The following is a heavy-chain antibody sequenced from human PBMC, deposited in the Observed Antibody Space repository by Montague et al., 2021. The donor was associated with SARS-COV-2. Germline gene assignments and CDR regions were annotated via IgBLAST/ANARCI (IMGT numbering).Heavy chain of an antibody. J-gene: IGHJ6*03. CDR2: IHHGGST. D-gene: IGHD3-10*01. V-gene: IGHV4-34*01. CDR3: ARLGDGVVPSPILGVGPYYSSSSMDV. Sequence: SEILSLTCAVHGGSFSTYSWNWIRQPPGKGLEWIGEIHHGGSTNYNPSLKSRVTISADTSKNQFSLKLTSVAAADTAVYYCARLGDGVVPSPILGVGPYYSSSSMDVWGKGTTVTVSS. CDR1: GGSFSTYS.